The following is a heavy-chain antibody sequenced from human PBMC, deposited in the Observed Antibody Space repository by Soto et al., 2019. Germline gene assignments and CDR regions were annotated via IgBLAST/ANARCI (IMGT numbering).Heavy chain of an antibody. CDR2: ISAHNGNT. D-gene: IGHD1-1*01. J-gene: IGHJ4*02. V-gene: IGHV1-18*01. CDR1: GYAFTTYG. CDR3: ARGRYGDY. Sequence: QVHLVQSGAEVKKPGASVKVSCKGSGYAFTTYGITWVRQAPGQGLEWMGWISAHNGNTNYAQKLQGSVTVTRDPSTSTAYMELRSLRSDDTAVDYGARGRYGDYWGQGALVTVSS.